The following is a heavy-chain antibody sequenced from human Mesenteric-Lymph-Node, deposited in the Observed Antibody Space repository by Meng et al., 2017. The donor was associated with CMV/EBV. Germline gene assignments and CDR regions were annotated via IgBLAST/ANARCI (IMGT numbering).Heavy chain of an antibody. J-gene: IGHJ4*02. Sequence: GGSLRLSCAASGFTFSNYGMNWVRQAPGKGLEWVSFIRYDGSDKYYADSVKGRFTISRDNAKNSLYLQMNSLRAEDTAVYYCARDSRDFYSYFDYWGQGKLVTVSS. CDR1: GFTFSNYG. V-gene: IGHV3-30*02. CDR2: IRYDGSDK. CDR3: ARDSRDFYSYFDY. D-gene: IGHD5-24*01.